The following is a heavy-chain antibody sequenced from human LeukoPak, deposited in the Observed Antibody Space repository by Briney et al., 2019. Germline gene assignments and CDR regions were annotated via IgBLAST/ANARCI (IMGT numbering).Heavy chain of an antibody. J-gene: IGHJ4*02. CDR3: ARRGKVWGYGDYDDYFDY. V-gene: IGHV4-34*01. D-gene: IGHD4-17*01. CDR2: INHSGST. Sequence: SETLSLTCADYGGSFRGYYWSWIRQPPGKGLEWIGEINHSGSTNYNPSLKSRVTISVDTSKNQFSLKLSSVTAADTAVYYCARRGKVWGYGDYDDYFDYWGQGTLVTVSS. CDR1: GGSFRGYY.